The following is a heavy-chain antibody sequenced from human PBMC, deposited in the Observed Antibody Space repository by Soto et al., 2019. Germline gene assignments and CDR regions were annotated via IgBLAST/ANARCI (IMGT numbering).Heavy chain of an antibody. D-gene: IGHD5-18*01. Sequence: GGSLRLSCAASGFTFSSYWMHWVRQAPGKGLVWVSRINSDGSSTGYADSVKGRFTISRDNAKNTLYLQMNRLGAEDTAMYYCARDARYGLEHWGQGTLVTVSS. CDR1: GFTFSSYW. CDR2: INSDGSST. CDR3: ARDARYGLEH. J-gene: IGHJ4*02. V-gene: IGHV3-74*01.